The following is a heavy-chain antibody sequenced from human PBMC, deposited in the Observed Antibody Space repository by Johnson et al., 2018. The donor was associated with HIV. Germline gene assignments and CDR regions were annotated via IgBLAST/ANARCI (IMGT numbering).Heavy chain of an antibody. CDR3: ARDHSGSYYPDAFDI. J-gene: IGHJ3*02. Sequence: QVQLVESGGGLVKPGGSLRLSCAASGFTFSDYYMSWIRQAPGKGLEWVSYISSSGSPIYSADSVKGRFTISRDNATNSLYLQMNSLRAEDTAVYYCARDHSGSYYPDAFDIGGQGTMVTVSS. CDR1: GFTFSDYY. D-gene: IGHD1-26*01. V-gene: IGHV3-11*04. CDR2: ISSSGSPI.